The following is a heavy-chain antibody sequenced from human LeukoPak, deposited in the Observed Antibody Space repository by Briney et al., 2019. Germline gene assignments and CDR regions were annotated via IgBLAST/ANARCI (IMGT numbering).Heavy chain of an antibody. D-gene: IGHD3-10*01. Sequence: GASVKVSCKASGYTFTGYYMRWVRQAPGQGLEWMGWINPNSGGTNYAQKFQGRVTMTRDTSISTAYMELSRLRSDDTAVYYCARGSLSRYYYGSGSYNYWGQGTLVTVSS. CDR2: INPNSGGT. CDR1: GYTFTGYY. J-gene: IGHJ4*02. CDR3: ARGSLSRYYYGSGSYNY. V-gene: IGHV1-2*02.